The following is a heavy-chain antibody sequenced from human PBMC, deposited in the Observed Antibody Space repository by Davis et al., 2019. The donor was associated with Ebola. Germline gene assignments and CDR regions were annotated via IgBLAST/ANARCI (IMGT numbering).Heavy chain of an antibody. J-gene: IGHJ6*02. V-gene: IGHV1-8*01. CDR3: AREGTGDGFIYYYGMDV. CDR2: MNPNSGDK. D-gene: IGHD1-1*01. Sequence: AASVKVSCKASGYTFSNYAINWVRQATGQGLEWMGWMNPNSGDKGYAQKVQGRVTMTRNTSISTAYMALSSLRSEETAVYYCAREGTGDGFIYYYGMDVWGQGTTVTVSS. CDR1: GYTFSNYA.